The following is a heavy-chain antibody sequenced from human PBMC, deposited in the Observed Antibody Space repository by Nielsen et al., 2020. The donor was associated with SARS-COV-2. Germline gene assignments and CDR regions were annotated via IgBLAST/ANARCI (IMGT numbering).Heavy chain of an antibody. Sequence: ASVKVSCKASGYTFTSYGISWVRQAPGQGLEWMGIINPSGGSTSYAQKFQGRVTMTRDTSTSTVYMELSSLRSEDTAVYYCAREWIDGYYYYMDVWGKGTTVTVSS. CDR1: GYTFTSYG. D-gene: IGHD2-2*03. J-gene: IGHJ6*03. V-gene: IGHV1-46*01. CDR2: INPSGGST. CDR3: AREWIDGYYYYMDV.